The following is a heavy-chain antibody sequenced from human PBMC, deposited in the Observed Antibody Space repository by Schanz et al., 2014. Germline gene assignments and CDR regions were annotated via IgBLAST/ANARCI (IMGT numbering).Heavy chain of an antibody. CDR2: IYHTGST. Sequence: QVQLQESGPGLVKPSGTLSLTCAVSGASIESPNWWSWVRQPPGKGLEWIGQIYHTGSTDFNPSLKSRVTISVDKSKNQFSLRLSSVTAADTAVYYCTRDGYSRNFPDCWGQGTLVTVSS. J-gene: IGHJ4*02. CDR1: GASIESPNW. D-gene: IGHD1-26*01. V-gene: IGHV4-4*02. CDR3: TRDGYSRNFPDC.